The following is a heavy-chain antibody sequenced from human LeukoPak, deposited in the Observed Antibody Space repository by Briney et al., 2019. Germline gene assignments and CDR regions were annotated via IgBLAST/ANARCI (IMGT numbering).Heavy chain of an antibody. Sequence: SETLSLTCTVSGGSISSSSYYWGWIRQPPGKGLEWIGSIYYSGSTYYNPSLKSRVTISVDTSKNQFSLKLSSVTAADTAVYYCARPAQWLSTGYFGYWGQGTLVTVSS. J-gene: IGHJ4*02. CDR2: IYYSGST. V-gene: IGHV4-39*07. D-gene: IGHD6-19*01. CDR3: ARPAQWLSTGYFGY. CDR1: GGSISSSSYY.